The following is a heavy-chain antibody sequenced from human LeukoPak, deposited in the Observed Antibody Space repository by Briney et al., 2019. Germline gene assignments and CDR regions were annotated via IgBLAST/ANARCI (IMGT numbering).Heavy chain of an antibody. Sequence: PGGSLTLSCAASGFTFSTYAMSWVRQAPGKGLEWVSAISGSGGSTYYADSVKGRFTISRDNSKNTLHLQMNSLRAEDTAVYYCAKEHDFLLRGSDYWGQGTLVTVSS. D-gene: IGHD1-1*01. CDR1: GFTFSTYA. J-gene: IGHJ4*02. CDR3: AKEHDFLLRGSDY. CDR2: ISGSGGST. V-gene: IGHV3-23*01.